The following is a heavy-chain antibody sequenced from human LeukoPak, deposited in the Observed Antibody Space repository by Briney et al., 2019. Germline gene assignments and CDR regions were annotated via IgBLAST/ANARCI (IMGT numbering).Heavy chain of an antibody. CDR1: GFSFSSFW. CDR2: TNSDGRTT. J-gene: IGHJ4*02. CDR3: ARESGKFDY. V-gene: IGHV3-74*01. Sequence: TGGSLRLSCAASGFSFSSFWMHWVRQAPGKGLVWVSRTNSDGRTTSYADSVKGRFSISRDNSKNSLSLEMNSLRTEDTAMYYCARESGKFDYWGQGTLVAVSS.